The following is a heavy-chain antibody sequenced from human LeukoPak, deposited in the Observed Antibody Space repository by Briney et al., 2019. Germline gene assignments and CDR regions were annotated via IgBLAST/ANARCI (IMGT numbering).Heavy chain of an antibody. CDR1: GFTFSSYS. CDR2: ISSSSSTI. CDR3: ASPLYYYDSSGYYSA. Sequence: PGGSLRLSCAASGFTFSSYSMNWVRQAPGKGLEWVSYISSSSSTIYYADSVKGRFTISRDNAKNLLYLQMSSLRAEDTAVYYCASPLYYYDSSGYYSAWGQGTLVTVSS. D-gene: IGHD3-22*01. J-gene: IGHJ5*02. V-gene: IGHV3-48*04.